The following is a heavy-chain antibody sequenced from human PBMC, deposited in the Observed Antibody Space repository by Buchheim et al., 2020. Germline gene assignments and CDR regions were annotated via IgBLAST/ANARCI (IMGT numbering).Heavy chain of an antibody. Sequence: QVQLVESGGGVVQPGRSLRLSCAASGISFSRYSMHWVRQAPGKGLEWVAVISDDATRTNYADSVWGRFTISRDNSRYTLYLQMGSLRLDDTAVFYCASDLSGGGLDYWGQGTL. J-gene: IGHJ4*02. CDR1: GISFSRYS. CDR3: ASDLSGGGLDY. V-gene: IGHV3-30*04. D-gene: IGHD2-15*01. CDR2: ISDDATRT.